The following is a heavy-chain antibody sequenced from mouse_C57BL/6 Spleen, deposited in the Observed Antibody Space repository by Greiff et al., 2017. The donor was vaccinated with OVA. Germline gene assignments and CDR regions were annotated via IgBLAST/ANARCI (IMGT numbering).Heavy chain of an antibody. V-gene: IGHV5-17*01. D-gene: IGHD2-13*01. J-gene: IGHJ1*03. CDR1: GFTFSDYG. CDR2: ISSGSSTI. Sequence: DVKLVESGGGLVKPGGSLTLSCAASGFTFSDYGMHWVRQAPEKGLEWVAYISSGSSTIYYADTVKGRFTISRDNAKNTLFLQMTSLRSEDTAMYYCARGTRSRYFDVWGTGTTVTVSS. CDR3: ARGTRSRYFDV.